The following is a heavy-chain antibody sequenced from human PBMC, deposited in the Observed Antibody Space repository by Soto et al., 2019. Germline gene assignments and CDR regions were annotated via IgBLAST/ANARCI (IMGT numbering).Heavy chain of an antibody. CDR2: IYHSGST. J-gene: IGHJ4*02. Sequence: SETLSLTCAVSGYSISSGYYWGWIRQPPGKGLEWIGSIYHSGSTYYNPSLKSRVTISVDTSNNQFSLKLSSVTAADTAVYYCASRGNSGYFDYWGQGTLVTVSS. D-gene: IGHD2-21*02. CDR1: GYSISSGYY. V-gene: IGHV4-38-2*01. CDR3: ASRGNSGYFDY.